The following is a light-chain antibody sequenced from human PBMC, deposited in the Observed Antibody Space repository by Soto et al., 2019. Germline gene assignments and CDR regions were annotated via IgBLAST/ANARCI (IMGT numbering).Light chain of an antibody. CDR3: AAWDDSLRGPL. CDR2: SND. V-gene: IGLV1-47*01. J-gene: IGLJ2*01. Sequence: QSVLTQSPSASGTPGQRVIISCSGTSSNIGTNYVYWYQQLPGTAPKVLIYSNDKRPSGVPNRFSGSKSGTSASLAISGLRSEDEADYYCAAWDDSLRGPLFGGGTKVTVL. CDR1: SSNIGTNY.